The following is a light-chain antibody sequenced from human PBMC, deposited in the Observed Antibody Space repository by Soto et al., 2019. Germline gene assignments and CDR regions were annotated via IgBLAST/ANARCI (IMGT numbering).Light chain of an antibody. V-gene: IGLV1-44*01. CDR2: SAD. Sequence: QSVLSQPPSASGTPGQTVTISCSGSSSNIGRYSVDWYQQLPGTAPKLLIYSADQRPSGVPDRFSGSKSGTSASLAISGLQSADEADYYCAAWDDSTNVHLVVGGGTQLTVL. CDR1: SSNIGRYS. CDR3: AAWDDSTNVHLV. J-gene: IGLJ2*01.